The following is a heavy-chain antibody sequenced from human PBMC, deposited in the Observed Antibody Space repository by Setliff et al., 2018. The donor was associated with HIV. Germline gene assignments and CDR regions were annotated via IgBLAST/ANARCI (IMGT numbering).Heavy chain of an antibody. CDR3: AMGVDAFGV. CDR1: GGSFSGYY. D-gene: IGHD2-8*01. Sequence: PSETLSLTCAVYGGSFSGYYWSWIRQPPGKGLEWIGEINHSGSTNYNPSLTSRVTISGDFSLRMTSVTAADTAVYYCAMGVDAFGVWGQGTAVTVS. J-gene: IGHJ3*01. V-gene: IGHV4-34*01. CDR2: INHSGST.